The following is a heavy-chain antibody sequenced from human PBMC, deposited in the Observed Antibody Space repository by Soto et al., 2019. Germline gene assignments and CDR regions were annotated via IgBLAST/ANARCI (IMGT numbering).Heavy chain of an antibody. J-gene: IGHJ2*01. CDR2: IGPSDSYI. CDR1: GYSFTSYW. V-gene: IGHV5-10-1*01. D-gene: IGHD4-17*01. CDR3: AGTGGTYGDYKDWYFDL. Sequence: PGESLKISCKGSGYSFTSYWISWVRQMPGKGLVGLGRIGPSDSYINYIPSFQGHVTISADKSISTAYLQWSSLKASDTAMYYCAGTGGTYGDYKDWYFDLWGRGTLVTVSS.